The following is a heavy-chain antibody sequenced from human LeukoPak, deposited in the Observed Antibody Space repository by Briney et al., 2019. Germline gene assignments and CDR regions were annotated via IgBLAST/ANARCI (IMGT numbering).Heavy chain of an antibody. D-gene: IGHD2-2*01. CDR3: ARGNYQLPDPLTRDNAFDI. CDR1: GFTFSSYG. J-gene: IGHJ3*02. V-gene: IGHV3-30*02. CDR2: IRYDGSNK. Sequence: PGGSLRLSCAASGFTFSSYGMHWVRQAPGKGLEWVAFIRYDGSNKYYADSVKGRFTISRDNAKNSLYLQMDSLRAEDTAVYYCARGNYQLPDPLTRDNAFDIWGQGTMVTVSS.